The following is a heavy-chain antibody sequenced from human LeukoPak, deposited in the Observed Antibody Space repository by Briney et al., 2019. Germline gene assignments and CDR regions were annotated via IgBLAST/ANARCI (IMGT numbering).Heavy chain of an antibody. V-gene: IGHV3-7*01. CDR3: ARGYGGETALVYYYYYYMDV. Sequence: PGGSLRLSCAASGFTFSSYWMSWVRQAPGKGLEWVANIKQDGSEKYYVDSVKGRFAISRDNAKNSLYLQMNSLRDEDTAVYYCARGYGGETALVYYYYYYMDVWGIGTTVTVSS. CDR2: IKQDGSEK. D-gene: IGHD5-18*01. CDR1: GFTFSSYW. J-gene: IGHJ6*03.